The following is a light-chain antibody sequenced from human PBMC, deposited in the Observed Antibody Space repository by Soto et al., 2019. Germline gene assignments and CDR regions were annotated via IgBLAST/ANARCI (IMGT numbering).Light chain of an antibody. CDR3: SSYRTGTIVV. V-gene: IGLV2-14*01. CDR2: EVN. J-gene: IGLJ2*01. CDR1: SSDVGRYKF. Sequence: QSALTQPASVSGSPGQSITISCTGTSSDVGRYKFVSWYQQHPVKGPKLMIYEVNNRPSGVSNRFSGSKSGNTASLTISGLQTEDEADYYCSSYRTGTIVVFGGGTKLTVL.